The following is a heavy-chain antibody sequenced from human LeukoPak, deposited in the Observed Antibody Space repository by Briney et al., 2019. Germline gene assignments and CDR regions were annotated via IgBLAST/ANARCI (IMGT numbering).Heavy chain of an antibody. CDR1: GFTFTDYY. J-gene: IGHJ4*02. V-gene: IGHV3-11*04. CDR2: ISGDGTTV. Sequence: GGSLRLSCAASGFTFTDYYMSWIRQAPGKGLEWVSYISGDGTTVHYSDSVKGRFTVSRDNAKNSLSLQMNSLRAEDTAIYYCAREDFYYSSGYWGQGTLVTVS. D-gene: IGHD3-10*01. CDR3: AREDFYYSSGY.